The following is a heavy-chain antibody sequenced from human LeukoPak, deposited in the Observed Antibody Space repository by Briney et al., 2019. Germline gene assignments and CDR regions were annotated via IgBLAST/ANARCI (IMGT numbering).Heavy chain of an antibody. CDR1: GGSISSYY. CDR3: ASHSSPWPLFNY. CDR2: IYYSGST. J-gene: IGHJ4*02. V-gene: IGHV4-59*08. Sequence: SETLSLTCTVSGGSISSYYWSWIRQPAGKGLEWIGYIYYSGSTNYNPSLKSRVTISVDTSRNQFSLKLSSVTAADTAVYYCASHSSPWPLFNYWGQGTLVTVSS. D-gene: IGHD6-19*01.